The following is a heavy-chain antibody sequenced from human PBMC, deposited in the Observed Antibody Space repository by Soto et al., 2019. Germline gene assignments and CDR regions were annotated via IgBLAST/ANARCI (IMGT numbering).Heavy chain of an antibody. D-gene: IGHD6-19*01. CDR2: ISTSSSII. CDR3: ARGLSSGWSNWFDP. Sequence: GGSLRLSCAASEFTFSTYNMNWVRQAPGKGLEWVSLISTSSSIIHYADSVKGRFTISRDNAKNSLYLQMNSLTAEDTAVYFCARGLSSGWSNWFDPWGQGTLVTVSS. J-gene: IGHJ5*02. CDR1: EFTFSTYN. V-gene: IGHV3-48*01.